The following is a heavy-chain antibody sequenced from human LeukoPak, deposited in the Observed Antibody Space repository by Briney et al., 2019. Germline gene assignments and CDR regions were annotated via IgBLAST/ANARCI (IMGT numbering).Heavy chain of an antibody. CDR1: GFTFSSYG. Sequence: GGSLRLSCAASGFTFSSYGMSWVRQAPGKGLEWVSAISGSGGSTYYADSVKGRFTISRDNAKNSLYLQMNSLRAEDTAVYYCAKDGYSSGWNDAFDIWGQGTMVTVSS. J-gene: IGHJ3*02. V-gene: IGHV3-23*01. CDR3: AKDGYSSGWNDAFDI. D-gene: IGHD6-19*01. CDR2: ISGSGGST.